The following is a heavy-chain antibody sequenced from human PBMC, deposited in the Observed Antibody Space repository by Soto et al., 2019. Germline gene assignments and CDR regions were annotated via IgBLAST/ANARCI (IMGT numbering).Heavy chain of an antibody. CDR1: GFTFSNYA. V-gene: IGHV3-30-3*01. D-gene: IGHD6-6*01. CDR2: ILYDGSVQ. CDR3: VREASVAAHYWFDP. J-gene: IGHJ5*02. Sequence: PGRSLRHSCAVAGFTFSNYAVNWVSQAQGKGLEWVAVILYDGSVQHYADSVKGRFTVSRDNSKNTVYLQMNSLTPEDTATYYCVREASVAAHYWFDPWGQGTLVTVSS.